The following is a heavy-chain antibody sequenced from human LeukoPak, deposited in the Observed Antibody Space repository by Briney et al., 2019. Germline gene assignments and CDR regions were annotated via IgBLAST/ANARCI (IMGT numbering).Heavy chain of an antibody. CDR1: GYTFTGYY. CDR2: INPNSGGT. Sequence: VASVKVSCKASGYTFTGYYMHWVRQAPGQGLEWMGWINPNSGGTNYAQKFQGRVTMTRDTSISTAYMELSRLRSDDTAVYYCARVLDSGYDTNYGMDVWGQGTTVTVSS. D-gene: IGHD5-12*01. CDR3: ARVLDSGYDTNYGMDV. V-gene: IGHV1-2*02. J-gene: IGHJ6*02.